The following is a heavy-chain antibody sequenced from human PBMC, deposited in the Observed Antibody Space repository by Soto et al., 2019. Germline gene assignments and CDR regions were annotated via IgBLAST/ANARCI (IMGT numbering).Heavy chain of an antibody. Sequence: GGSLRLSCAASGFTFSDSAMHWVRQASGKGLEWVGRIRNKGNNYATAYTASVKGRFTISRDDSKNTVYLQMYSLKIDDTAVYYCTSRRDWTAVDPLDYWGLGTLVTVSS. J-gene: IGHJ4*02. CDR2: IRNKGNNYAT. V-gene: IGHV3-73*01. D-gene: IGHD5-18*01. CDR3: TSRRDWTAVDPLDY. CDR1: GFTFSDSA.